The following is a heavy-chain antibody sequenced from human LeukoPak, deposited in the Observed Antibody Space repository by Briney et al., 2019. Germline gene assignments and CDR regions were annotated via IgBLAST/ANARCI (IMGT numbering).Heavy chain of an antibody. Sequence: GESLKISCKGSTYSFTKYWIAWVRQMPGKGLEWMGVIYPGDSGTAYSPSFQGQVTISADKSITTAYLQWSSLKASDTAMYYCARPGYRSRYFDYWGQGTLVTVSS. CDR3: ARPGYRSRYFDY. J-gene: IGHJ4*02. V-gene: IGHV5-51*01. D-gene: IGHD6-19*01. CDR2: IYPGDSGT. CDR1: TYSFTKYW.